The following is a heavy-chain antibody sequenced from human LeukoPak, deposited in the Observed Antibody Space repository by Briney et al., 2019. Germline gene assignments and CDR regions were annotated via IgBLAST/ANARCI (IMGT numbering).Heavy chain of an antibody. CDR1: GFTFSHYW. V-gene: IGHV3-7*01. Sequence: PGGSLRLSCAASGFTFSHYWMSWVRQAPGKGLERVASIKQDGSQKYYGDSVKGRFTISRDNAKNSLYLQMNSLRAEDTAVYYCARVPLPAAIYYFDYWGQGTLVTVSS. CDR2: IKQDGSQK. D-gene: IGHD2-2*01. CDR3: ARVPLPAAIYYFDY. J-gene: IGHJ4*02.